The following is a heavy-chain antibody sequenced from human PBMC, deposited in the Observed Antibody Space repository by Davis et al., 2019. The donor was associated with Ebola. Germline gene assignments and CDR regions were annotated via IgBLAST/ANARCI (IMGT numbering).Heavy chain of an antibody. CDR1: GYSFTNYW. D-gene: IGHD4/OR15-4a*01. V-gene: IGHV5-51*01. J-gene: IGHJ5*01. CDR2: IYSGDSDT. CDR3: VRQERLYGAIDS. Sequence: GESLKISCKSSGYSFTNYWIAWVRQMPGKGPEWMGIIYSGDSDTRYSPSFEGHVTISVDRSISTAHLQWSSLKASDTGIYDCVRQERLYGAIDSWGQGTMVTVSS.